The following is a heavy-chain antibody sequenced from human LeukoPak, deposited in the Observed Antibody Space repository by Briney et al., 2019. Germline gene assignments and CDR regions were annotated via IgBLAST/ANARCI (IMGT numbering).Heavy chain of an antibody. CDR3: AREGAPTSYYYYMDV. V-gene: IGHV4-59*01. D-gene: IGHD1-26*01. J-gene: IGHJ6*03. Sequence: NPSETLSLTCTVSGGSISSYYWSWLRQPPGKGLEWIGYIYYSGSTNYNPSLKSRVTISVDTSKNQFSLKLSSVTAADTAVYYCAREGAPTSYYYYMDVWGKGTTVTVSS. CDR1: GGSISSYY. CDR2: IYYSGST.